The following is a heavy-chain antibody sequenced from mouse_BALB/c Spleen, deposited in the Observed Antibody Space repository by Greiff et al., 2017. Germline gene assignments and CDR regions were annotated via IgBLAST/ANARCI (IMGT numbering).Heavy chain of an antibody. CDR1: GYTFTSYT. D-gene: IGHD2-10*01. CDR2: INPSSGYT. J-gene: IGHJ4*01. CDR3: ARHAYYGNYDAMDY. Sequence: VNLVESGAELARPGASVKMSCKASGYTFTSYTMHWVKQRPGQGLEWIGYINPSSGYTNYNQKFKDKATLTADKSSSTAYLQLSSLTSEDSAVYYCARHAYYGNYDAMDYWGQGTSVTVSS. V-gene: IGHV1-4*01.